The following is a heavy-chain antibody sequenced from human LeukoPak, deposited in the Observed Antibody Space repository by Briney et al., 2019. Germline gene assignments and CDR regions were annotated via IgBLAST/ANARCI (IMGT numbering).Heavy chain of an antibody. CDR1: GGTFSSYA. D-gene: IGHD2-21*02. J-gene: IGHJ3*02. CDR3: ARLYCGGDCYSNAFDI. Sequence: ASVKVSCKASGGTFSSYAISWVQQAPGQGLEWMGGIIPIFGTANYAQKFQGRVTITADESTSTAYMELSSLRSEDTAVYYCARLYCGGDCYSNAFDIWGQGTMVTVSS. CDR2: IIPIFGTA. V-gene: IGHV1-69*13.